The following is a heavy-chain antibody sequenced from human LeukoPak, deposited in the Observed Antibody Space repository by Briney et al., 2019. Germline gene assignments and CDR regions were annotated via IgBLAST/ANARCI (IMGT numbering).Heavy chain of an antibody. CDR3: ARAIKAAHPDGMDV. J-gene: IGHJ6*02. Sequence: PSETLSLTCTVSGGSISSYYWSWIRQPPGKGLEWIGYIYYSGSTNYNPSLKSRVTISVDTSKNQFSLKLSSVTAADTAVYYCARAIKAAHPDGMDVWGQGTTVTVSS. CDR2: IYYSGST. CDR1: GGSISSYY. D-gene: IGHD6-13*01. V-gene: IGHV4-59*12.